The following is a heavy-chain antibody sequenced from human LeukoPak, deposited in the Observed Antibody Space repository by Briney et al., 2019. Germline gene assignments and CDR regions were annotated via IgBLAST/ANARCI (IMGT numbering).Heavy chain of an antibody. D-gene: IGHD2-15*01. J-gene: IGHJ4*02. CDR1: GFTFSSYG. CDR2: IRYDGSNK. Sequence: GGSLRLSCAASGFTFSSYGMNWVRQAPGKGLEWVAFIRYDGSNKYYADSVKGRFTISRDNSKNTLYLQMNSLRAEDTAVYYCAKDMVVTKYYFDYWGQGTLVTVSS. V-gene: IGHV3-30*02. CDR3: AKDMVVTKYYFDY.